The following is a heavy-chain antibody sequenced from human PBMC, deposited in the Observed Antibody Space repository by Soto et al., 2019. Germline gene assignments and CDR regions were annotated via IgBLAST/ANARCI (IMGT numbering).Heavy chain of an antibody. J-gene: IGHJ4*02. D-gene: IGHD3-9*01. CDR1: GFAFSSYS. CDR3: VRAGGPYDILTGYPSDY. CDR2: ISSSSSYI. Sequence: GGSLRLSCAASGFAFSSYSMNWVRQAPGKGLEWVSSISSSSSYIYYADSVKGRFTISRDNAKNSLYLQMSSLRAEDTAVYYCVRAGGPYDILTGYPSDYWGQGTLVTVSS. V-gene: IGHV3-21*01.